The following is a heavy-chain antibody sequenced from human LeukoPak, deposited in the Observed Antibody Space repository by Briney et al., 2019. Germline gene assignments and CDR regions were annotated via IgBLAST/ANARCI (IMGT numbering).Heavy chain of an antibody. CDR1: GFTFSSYW. D-gene: IGHD2-15*01. Sequence: GGSLRLSCAASGFTFSSYWMHWVRQAPGKGLVWVSRINSDGSSTSYADSVKGRFTISRDNAKNTLYLQMNSLRAEDTAVYYCARYCSGGSCYGDAFDIWGQGTMVTVSS. V-gene: IGHV3-74*01. CDR3: ARYCSGGSCYGDAFDI. J-gene: IGHJ3*02. CDR2: INSDGSST.